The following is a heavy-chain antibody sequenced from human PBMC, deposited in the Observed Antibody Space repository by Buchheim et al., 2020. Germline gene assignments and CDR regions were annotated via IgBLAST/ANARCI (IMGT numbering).Heavy chain of an antibody. D-gene: IGHD3-10*01. CDR3: ARDGIAMVQEPSWFDP. CDR2: ISAYNGNT. J-gene: IGHJ5*02. CDR1: GYTFTNYG. Sequence: QLQLVQSGAEVKKPGASVKVSCKASGYTFTNYGITWVRQAPGQGLEWMGWISAYNGNTKFAQKFQGRVTMTIDTSTSTAYMELRSLRSDDTAMYFCARDGIAMVQEPSWFDPWGQGT. V-gene: IGHV1-18*01.